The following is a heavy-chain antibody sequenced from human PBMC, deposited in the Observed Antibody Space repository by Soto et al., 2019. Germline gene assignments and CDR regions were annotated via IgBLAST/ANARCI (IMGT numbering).Heavy chain of an antibody. J-gene: IGHJ4*02. Sequence: GGSLRLSCAASGFTFSSYGMHWVRQAPGKGLEWVAVIWYDGSNKYYADSVKGRFTISRDNSKNTLYLQMNSLRAEDTAVYYCAKDSFPFYYGSGSYYPYNYFDYWGQGTLVTVSS. CDR2: IWYDGSNK. CDR3: AKDSFPFYYGSGSYYPYNYFDY. V-gene: IGHV3-30*02. D-gene: IGHD3-10*01. CDR1: GFTFSSYG.